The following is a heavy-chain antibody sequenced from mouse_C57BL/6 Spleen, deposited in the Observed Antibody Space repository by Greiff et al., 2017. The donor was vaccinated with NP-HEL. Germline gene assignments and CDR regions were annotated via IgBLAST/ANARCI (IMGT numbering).Heavy chain of an antibody. J-gene: IGHJ2*01. CDR1: GYTFTSYW. CDR3: ARIKKIVATYVDY. V-gene: IGHV1S81*02. D-gene: IGHD1-1*01. CDR2: TNPTNGRT. Sequence: VQLQQSGAELVKAGASVKMSCKASGYTFTSYWMHWVQQRLGQGLEWFAETNPTNGRTYYNEKFKSKDTLTVDKSSSTAYMLLSGPTFEDSAVYYCARIKKIVATYVDYWVQGTTLTVSS.